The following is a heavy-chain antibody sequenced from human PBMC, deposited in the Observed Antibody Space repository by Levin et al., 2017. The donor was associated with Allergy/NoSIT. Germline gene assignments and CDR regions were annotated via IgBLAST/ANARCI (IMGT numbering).Heavy chain of an antibody. J-gene: IGHJ4*02. CDR2: ITHSGSS. V-gene: IGHV4-34*01. Sequence: SQTLSLTCAVYGGSFSGYSWSWIRQPPGKGLEWIGEITHSGSSTYSPSLKSRVTISVDTSKIQFSLKLTSVTAADTAVYYCARGFRGSRTSAAGTDYWGQGILVTVSS. D-gene: IGHD6-13*01. CDR3: ARGFRGSRTSAAGTDY. CDR1: GGSFSGYS.